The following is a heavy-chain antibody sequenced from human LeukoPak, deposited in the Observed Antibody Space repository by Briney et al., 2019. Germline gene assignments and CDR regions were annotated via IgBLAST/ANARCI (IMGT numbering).Heavy chain of an antibody. CDR3: ARDYKYAFDN. J-gene: IGHJ4*02. D-gene: IGHD5-24*01. Sequence: GGSLRLSCAASGFTFSVYSKNWVRQAPGTGLEWISYIGIDSGNTNYADSVKGRFTISGDKAKNSLYLQMNSLRVEDTAVYYCARDYKYAFDNWGQGTLVTVSS. CDR2: IGIDSGNT. V-gene: IGHV3-48*01. CDR1: GFTFSVYS.